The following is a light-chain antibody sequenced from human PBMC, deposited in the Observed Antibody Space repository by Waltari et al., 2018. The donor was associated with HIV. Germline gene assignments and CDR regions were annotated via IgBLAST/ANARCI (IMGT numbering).Light chain of an antibody. Sequence: QTVVTQEPSLSVSPGGTVTLTCGLSSGSVSTRSYHSWYQQTPGQAPRTLIYNTNIRSSGVSDRFSGSILGNKAALTITGTQADDECDYYCVLYMGSGIWVFGGGTKLTVL. CDR3: VLYMGSGIWV. CDR1: SGSVSTRSY. V-gene: IGLV8-61*01. CDR2: NTN. J-gene: IGLJ3*02.